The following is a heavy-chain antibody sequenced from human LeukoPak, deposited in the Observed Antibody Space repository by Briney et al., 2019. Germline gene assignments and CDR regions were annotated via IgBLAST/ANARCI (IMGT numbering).Heavy chain of an antibody. D-gene: IGHD6-25*01. CDR1: GGPISTSY. CDR2: FFYGGST. J-gene: IGHJ6*03. CDR3: ASGSYYYTAV. Sequence: PSETLSLTCTISGGPISTSYWSWIRQPPGKGLEWIGYFFYGGSTKYNPSLKSRVTISADTSNNQFSLELSSVPAAATAVYYCASGSYYYTAVWGTGTTVIVSS. V-gene: IGHV4-59*08.